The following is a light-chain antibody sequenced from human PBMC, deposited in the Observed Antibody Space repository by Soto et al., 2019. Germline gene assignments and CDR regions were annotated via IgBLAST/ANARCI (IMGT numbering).Light chain of an antibody. CDR3: QQYNSYSWT. CDR1: QSISSR. V-gene: IGKV1-5*01. Sequence: DIQMTQSPSTLSASVGDRVTITCRASQSISSRLAWYQQKPGKAPKLLIYDASSLESGVPSRFSGSGSGTEFTLTISSLQPDDFATYYCQQYNSYSWTFGQGTKVDSK. J-gene: IGKJ1*01. CDR2: DAS.